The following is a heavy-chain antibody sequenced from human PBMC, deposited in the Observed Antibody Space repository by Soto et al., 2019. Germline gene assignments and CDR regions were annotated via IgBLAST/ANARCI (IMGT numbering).Heavy chain of an antibody. J-gene: IGHJ6*02. D-gene: IGHD3-3*01. Sequence: QVQLVQSGAEVKKPGASVKVSCKASGYTFSTYYLHWVRQDPGQGLEWMGVINPNGGATSYAQKLQGRVTMTRDTSKNTVYMELRSLRSEDTVIYYCARLRFLGYYGMDVWGQGTTVTVSS. CDR1: GYTFSTYY. CDR3: ARLRFLGYYGMDV. CDR2: INPNGGAT. V-gene: IGHV1-46*04.